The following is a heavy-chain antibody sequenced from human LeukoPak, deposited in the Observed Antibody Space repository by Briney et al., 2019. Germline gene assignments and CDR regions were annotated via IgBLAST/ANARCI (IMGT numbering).Heavy chain of an antibody. CDR2: IKQDGSEK. CDR1: GFTFSSYW. CDR3: ARDRRYCSGGSCYFDYFFDY. Sequence: GGSLRLSCAASGFTFSSYWMSWVRQAPGKGLEWVANIKQDGSEKFYVDSVKGRFTISRDNSKNTLYLQMNSLRIDDTALYFCARDRRYCSGGSCYFDYFFDYWGQGTLVTVSS. V-gene: IGHV3-7*01. D-gene: IGHD2-15*01. J-gene: IGHJ4*02.